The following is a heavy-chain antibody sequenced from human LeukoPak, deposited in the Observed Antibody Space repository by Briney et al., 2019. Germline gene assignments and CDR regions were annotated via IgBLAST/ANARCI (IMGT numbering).Heavy chain of an antibody. J-gene: IGHJ6*03. Sequence: PGGSLRLSCTASGFSFDNYAMNWVRQAPGQGLEWVSAVSGSAKNKYYADSVKGRFTTSRDNSNNTVYLQMKSLRAEDTAVYYCAKSHRGGLRFMVGFFYMDVWGSGTTVAVSS. CDR3: AKSHRGGLRFMVGFFYMDV. V-gene: IGHV3-23*01. CDR2: VSGSAKNK. CDR1: GFSFDNYA. D-gene: IGHD3-3*01.